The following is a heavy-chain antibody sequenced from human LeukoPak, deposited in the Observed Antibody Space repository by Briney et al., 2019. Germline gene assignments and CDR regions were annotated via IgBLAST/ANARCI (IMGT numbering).Heavy chain of an antibody. CDR1: GGSIISTTYY. J-gene: IGHJ6*03. Sequence: SETLSLTCTVSGGSIISTTYYWGWIRQPPGEGLEWIGSIDYSGSTYYNPSLKSRVTISVDTSKNQFSLNLSSVTAADTAVYSCARASGSSWYERRLHAYYYYMDVWGKGTTVTVSS. CDR3: ARASGSSWYERRLHAYYYYMDV. CDR2: IDYSGST. V-gene: IGHV4-39*07. D-gene: IGHD6-13*01.